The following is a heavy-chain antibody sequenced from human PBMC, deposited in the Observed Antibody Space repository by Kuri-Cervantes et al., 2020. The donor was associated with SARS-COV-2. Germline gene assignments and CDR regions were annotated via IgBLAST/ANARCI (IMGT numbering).Heavy chain of an antibody. V-gene: IGHV3-30-3*01. CDR3: ATPRGYSYGPFDY. Sequence: GSLRLSCAASGFTFSSYAMHWVRQAPGKGLEWVAVISYNGSNKYYADSVKGRFTISRDNSKNTLYLQMNSLRAEDTAVYYCATPRGYSYGPFDYWGQGTLVTVSS. CDR1: GFTFSSYA. CDR2: ISYNGSNK. D-gene: IGHD5-18*01. J-gene: IGHJ4*02.